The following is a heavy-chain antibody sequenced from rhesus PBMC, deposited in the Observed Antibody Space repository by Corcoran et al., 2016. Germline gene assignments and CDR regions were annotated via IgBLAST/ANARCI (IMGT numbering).Heavy chain of an antibody. D-gene: IGHD3-16*01. Sequence: QVQLQESGPGLVKPSETLSLTCAVSGYSISSGYGWDWIRQPPGKGLEWIVQIYGGSGSTYYNPSLRSRVTVSKDTAKNQFSLKLSSVTAADTAVYYCARAPYYYSGTFDYWGQGVLVTVSS. CDR2: IYGGSGST. CDR1: GYSISSGYG. V-gene: IGHV4-127*01. CDR3: ARAPYYYSGTFDY. J-gene: IGHJ4*01.